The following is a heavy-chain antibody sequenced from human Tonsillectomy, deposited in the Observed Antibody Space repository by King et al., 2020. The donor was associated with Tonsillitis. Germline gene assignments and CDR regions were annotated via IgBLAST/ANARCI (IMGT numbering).Heavy chain of an antibody. CDR2: ISYSGST. V-gene: IGHV4-39*01. CDR1: GGSISSSSYY. J-gene: IGHJ4*02. CDR3: ARQLVEPTLAFDY. D-gene: IGHD2-15*01. Sequence: LQLQESGPGLVKPSETLSLTCTVSGGSISSSSYYWVWIRRPPGKGLEWIGSISYSGSTSYNPSLKSRVTISVDTSKNQFSLRLSSVTAADTAVYYCARQLVEPTLAFDYGGQGTLVTVSS.